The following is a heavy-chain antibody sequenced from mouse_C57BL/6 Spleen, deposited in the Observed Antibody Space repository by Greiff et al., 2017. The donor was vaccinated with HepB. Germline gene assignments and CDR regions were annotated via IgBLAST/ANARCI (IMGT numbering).Heavy chain of an antibody. D-gene: IGHD1-1*01. J-gene: IGHJ1*03. CDR2: IYPRSGNT. V-gene: IGHV1-81*01. CDR3: ARGGITKVGDHWYVDV. CDR1: GYTFTSYG. Sequence: VQLQQSGAELARPGASVKLSCKASGYTFTSYGISWVKQRTGQGLEWIGEIYPRSGNTYYNEKFKGKATLTSDKSSSTAYMALRSRTSEDSAVYFCARGGITKVGDHWYVDVWGTGTTVTVSS.